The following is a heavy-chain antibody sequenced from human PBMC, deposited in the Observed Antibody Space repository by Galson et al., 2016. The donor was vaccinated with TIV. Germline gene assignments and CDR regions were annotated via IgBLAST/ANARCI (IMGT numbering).Heavy chain of an antibody. CDR1: EFTFSSYG. Sequence: SLRLSCAASEFTFSSYGMHWVRQAPGKGLDWVAVISYDGSNHFYPDSVKGRFTVSRDNSKNTVFLQMNSLRAEDTAVYYCTKVPSSGFSYYYGLDVWGQGTTVTVSS. J-gene: IGHJ6*02. D-gene: IGHD3-22*01. V-gene: IGHV3-30*18. CDR2: ISYDGSNH. CDR3: TKVPSSGFSYYYGLDV.